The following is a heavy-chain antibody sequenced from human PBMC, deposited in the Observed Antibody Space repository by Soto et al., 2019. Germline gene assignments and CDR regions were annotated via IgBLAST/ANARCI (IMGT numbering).Heavy chain of an antibody. Sequence: GGSLRLSCVASGFTLSTYWVHWVRQAPGKGLVWVSRINRDGSTTTYADSVKGRFTISRDNAKNTVYLQMNSLRVEDTAVYYCARDLTGPFDDWGQGTLVTVSS. D-gene: IGHD1-20*01. CDR3: ARDLTGPFDD. J-gene: IGHJ4*02. V-gene: IGHV3-74*01. CDR2: INRDGSTT. CDR1: GFTLSTYW.